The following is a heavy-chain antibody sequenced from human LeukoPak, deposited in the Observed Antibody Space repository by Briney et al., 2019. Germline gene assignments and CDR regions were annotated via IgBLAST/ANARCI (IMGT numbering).Heavy chain of an antibody. D-gene: IGHD2-2*01. J-gene: IGHJ4*02. V-gene: IGHV3-66*01. Sequence: GGSLRLSCAASGFTVSSNYMSWVRQAPGKGLEWVSVIYSGGSTYYADPVKGRFTISRDNSKNTLYLQMNSLRAEDTAVYYCARASSSPAGYFDYWGQGTLVTVSS. CDR1: GFTVSSNY. CDR2: IYSGGST. CDR3: ARASSSPAGYFDY.